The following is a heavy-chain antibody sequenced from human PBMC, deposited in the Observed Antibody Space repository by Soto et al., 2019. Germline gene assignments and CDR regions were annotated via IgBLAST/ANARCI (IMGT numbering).Heavy chain of an antibody. CDR2: INQDGSEK. Sequence: GGSLRLSCAASGFTLSDYWMSWVRQAPGKGLEWVANINQDGSEKHHVDSVKGRFTISRDNAKNSLYLQMNSLRAEDTAVYYCAISPVFVWSGYSFDRWGQGTLVTLSS. CDR3: AISPVFVWSGYSFDR. V-gene: IGHV3-7*01. J-gene: IGHJ4*02. D-gene: IGHD3-3*01. CDR1: GFTLSDYW.